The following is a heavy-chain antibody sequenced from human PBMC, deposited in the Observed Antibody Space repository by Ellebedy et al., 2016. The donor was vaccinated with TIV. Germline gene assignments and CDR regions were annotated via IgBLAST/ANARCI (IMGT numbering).Heavy chain of an antibody. CDR1: GGSFSGYY. D-gene: IGHD6-19*01. CDR3: AMVVAGPYNWFDP. J-gene: IGHJ5*02. Sequence: MPSETLSLTCAVYGGSFSGYYWSWIRQPPGKGLEWIGEINHSGSTNYNPSLKSRVTVSVDTSNNQFSLKLRSVTAAETAVYYCAMVVAGPYNWFDPWGQGTLVTVSS. CDR2: INHSGST. V-gene: IGHV4-34*01.